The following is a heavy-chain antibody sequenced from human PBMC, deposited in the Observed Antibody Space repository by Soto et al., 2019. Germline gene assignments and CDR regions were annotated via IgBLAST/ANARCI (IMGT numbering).Heavy chain of an antibody. Sequence: GSLRLSCAASGFTFSSYAMSWVRQAPGKGLEWVSAISGSGGSTYYADSVKGRFTISRDNSKNTLYLQMNSLRAEDTAVYYCAKDSSYYGSGSYYHYYYYYMDVWGKGTTVTVSS. J-gene: IGHJ6*03. D-gene: IGHD3-10*01. CDR1: GFTFSSYA. CDR3: AKDSSYYGSGSYYHYYYYYMDV. CDR2: ISGSGGST. V-gene: IGHV3-23*01.